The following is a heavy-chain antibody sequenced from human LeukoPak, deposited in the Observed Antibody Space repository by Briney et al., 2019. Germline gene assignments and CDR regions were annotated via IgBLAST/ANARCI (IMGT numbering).Heavy chain of an antibody. CDR3: ARGAEREPAAIGWFDP. V-gene: IGHV4-59*01. D-gene: IGHD2-2*01. J-gene: IGHJ5*02. CDR2: IYYTGST. CDR1: GDSISNYY. Sequence: SETLSLTCTVSGDSISNYYWSWIRQPPGKGLEWIGYIYYTGSTYYNPSLKSRVTMSVDTSKNQFSLKLNSVTAADTAVYYCARGAEREPAAIGWFDPWGQGTLVTVSS.